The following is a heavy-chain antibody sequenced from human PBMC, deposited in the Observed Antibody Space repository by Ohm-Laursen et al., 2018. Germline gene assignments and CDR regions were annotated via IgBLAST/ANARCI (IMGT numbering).Heavy chain of an antibody. V-gene: IGHV3-23*01. Sequence: GSLRLSCAASGFTFSSYAMSWVRQAPGKGLEWVSAISGSGGSTYYADSVKGRFTISRDNSKNTLYPQMNSLRAEDTAVYYCAKEGRFLEWLLGGDYWGQGTLVTVSS. CDR1: GFTFSSYA. J-gene: IGHJ4*02. CDR3: AKEGRFLEWLLGGDY. D-gene: IGHD3-3*01. CDR2: ISGSGGST.